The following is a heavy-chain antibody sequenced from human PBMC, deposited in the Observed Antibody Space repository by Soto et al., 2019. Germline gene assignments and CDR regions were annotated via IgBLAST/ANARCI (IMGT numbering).Heavy chain of an antibody. V-gene: IGHV1-46*01. J-gene: IGHJ5*02. D-gene: IGHD6-19*01. Sequence: ASVKVSCKASGYTFTSYYMHWVRQAPGQGLEWMGIINPSGGSTSYAQKFQGRVTMTRDTSTSTVYMELSSLRSEDTAVYYCARXRESSGWHKGPRNWFDPWGQGTLVTVSS. CDR3: ARXRESSGWHKGPRNWFDP. CDR2: INPSGGST. CDR1: GYTFTSYY.